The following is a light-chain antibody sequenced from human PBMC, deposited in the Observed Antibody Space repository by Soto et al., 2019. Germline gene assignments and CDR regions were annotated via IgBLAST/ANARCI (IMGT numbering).Light chain of an antibody. V-gene: IGLV2-14*01. CDR1: GSDLAIYNY. CDR3: RSYTDSSNSV. Sequence: QSSLTQPAAVSVSPGQSITISCTGTGSDLAIYNYVSWYQQQPGKAPKLMIYQVTNRPSGVSNRFSGSRYGNTASLTISGLQAEDEADYYCRSYTDSSNSVLGTEPKVTVL. CDR2: QVT. J-gene: IGLJ1*01.